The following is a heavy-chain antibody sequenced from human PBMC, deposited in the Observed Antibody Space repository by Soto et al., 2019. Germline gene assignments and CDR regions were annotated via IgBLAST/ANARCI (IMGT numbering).Heavy chain of an antibody. CDR3: ARPSGSPGKYYYYGMDV. D-gene: IGHD1-26*01. CDR2: IYPGDSDT. Sequence: PGESLKISCKGSGYSFTSYWIGWVRQMPGKGLEWMGIIYPGDSDTRYSPSFQGQVTISADKSISTAYLQWSSLKASDTAMYYCARPSGSPGKYYYYGMDVWGQGTTVTV. CDR1: GYSFTSYW. J-gene: IGHJ6*02. V-gene: IGHV5-51*01.